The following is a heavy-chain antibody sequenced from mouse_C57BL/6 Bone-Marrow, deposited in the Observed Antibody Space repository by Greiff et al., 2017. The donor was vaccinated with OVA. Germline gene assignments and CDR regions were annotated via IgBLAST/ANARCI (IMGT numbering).Heavy chain of an antibody. J-gene: IGHJ2*01. CDR1: GYTFTSYW. D-gene: IGHD2-1*01. CDR3: ARGGNYSYYFDY. CDR2: IDPSDSYT. V-gene: IGHV1-69*01. Sequence: VQLQQPGAELVMPGASVKLSCKASGYTFTSYWMHWVKQRPGQGLEWIGEIDPSDSYTNYNQQFKGKSTLTVDKSSSTAYMQLSSLTSEDSAVDYCARGGNYSYYFDYWGQGTTLTVSS.